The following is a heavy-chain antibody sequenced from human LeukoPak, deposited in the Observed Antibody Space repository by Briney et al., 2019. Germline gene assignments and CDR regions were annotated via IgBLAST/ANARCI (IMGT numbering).Heavy chain of an antibody. CDR3: ARGYSSSWDYFDY. D-gene: IGHD6-13*01. V-gene: IGHV3-53*01. CDR1: GFTISSYT. CDR2: IYSGGST. J-gene: IGHJ4*02. Sequence: PGGSLRLSCAASGFTISSYTMMWVRQAPGKGLEWVSVIYSGGSTYYADSVKGRFTISRDNSKNTLYLQMNSLRAEDTAVYYCARGYSSSWDYFDYWGQGTLVTVSS.